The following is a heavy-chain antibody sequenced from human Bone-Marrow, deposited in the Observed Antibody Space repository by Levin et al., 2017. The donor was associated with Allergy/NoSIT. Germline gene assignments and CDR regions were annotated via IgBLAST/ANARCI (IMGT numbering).Heavy chain of an antibody. V-gene: IGHV3-7*01. Sequence: GGSLRLSCAASGFTFSSYWMSWVRQAPGKGLEWVANIKQDGSEKYYVDSVKGRFTISRDNAKNSLYLQMNSLRAEDTAVYYCARSSTVTYGWYYYYGMDVWGQGTTVTVSS. CDR2: IKQDGSEK. CDR3: ARSSTVTYGWYYYYGMDV. D-gene: IGHD4-11*01. J-gene: IGHJ6*02. CDR1: GFTFSSYW.